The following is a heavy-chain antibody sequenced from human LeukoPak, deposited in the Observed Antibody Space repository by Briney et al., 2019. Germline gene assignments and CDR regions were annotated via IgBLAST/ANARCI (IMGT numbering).Heavy chain of an antibody. J-gene: IGHJ4*02. Sequence: SETLSLTCTVSGGSISSYYWSWIRQPPGKGLEWIGYIYYSGSTNYNPPLKSRVTISVDTSKNQFSLKLSSVTAADTAVYYCARDSSIDYGSGFVYDYWGQGTLVTVSS. CDR3: ARDSSIDYGSGFVYDY. V-gene: IGHV4-59*01. CDR2: IYYSGST. D-gene: IGHD3-10*01. CDR1: GGSISSYY.